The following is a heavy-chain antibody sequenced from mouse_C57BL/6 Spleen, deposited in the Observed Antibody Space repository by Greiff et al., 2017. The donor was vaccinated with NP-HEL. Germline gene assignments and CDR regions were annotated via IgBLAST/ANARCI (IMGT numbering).Heavy chain of an antibody. D-gene: IGHD2-3*01. CDR2: ISSGGSYT. CDR3: ASLVYDGYYGMDY. Sequence: DVMLVESGGDLVKPGGSLKLSCAASGFTFSSYGMSWVRQTPDKRLEWVATISSGGSYTYYPDSVKGRFTISRDNAKNTLYLQMSSLKSEDTAMYYCASLVYDGYYGMDYWGQGTSVTVSS. V-gene: IGHV5-6*02. J-gene: IGHJ4*01. CDR1: GFTFSSYG.